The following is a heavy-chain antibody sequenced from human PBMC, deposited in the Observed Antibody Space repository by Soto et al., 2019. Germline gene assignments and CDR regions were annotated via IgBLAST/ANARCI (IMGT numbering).Heavy chain of an antibody. V-gene: IGHV3-72*01. D-gene: IGHD2-15*01. CDR2: TRNKANTYTT. CDR3: VRGGYCGSACCHSVYYGMDV. Sequence: GGSLRLSCAASGFTFSDHYMDWVRQAPGKGLEWVGRTRNKANTYTTEYAASVKGRFTISRDDSKNSLYLQMNSLKTEDTAVYYRVRGGYCGSACCHSVYYGMDVWDQGTTVTVSS. J-gene: IGHJ6*02. CDR1: GFTFSDHY.